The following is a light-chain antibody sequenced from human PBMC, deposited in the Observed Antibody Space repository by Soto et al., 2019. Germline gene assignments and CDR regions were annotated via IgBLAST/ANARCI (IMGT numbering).Light chain of an antibody. J-gene: IGKJ1*01. CDR3: LQDYIYPRT. CDR1: QAIRND. CDR2: AAA. V-gene: IGKV1-6*01. Sequence: AIQMTQSPSSLSASVGDRVTITCRASQAIRNDLGWYQQKPGKAPKLLIYAAASLQTGVPSRFSGSGSGTDFTLTISSRQPEDFATYYCLQDYIYPRTFGQGTKVEIK.